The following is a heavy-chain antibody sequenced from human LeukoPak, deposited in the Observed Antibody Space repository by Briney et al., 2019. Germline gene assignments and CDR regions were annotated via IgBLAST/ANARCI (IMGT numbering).Heavy chain of an antibody. CDR2: ISSSSSTI. D-gene: IGHD3-22*01. CDR3: ARDSGAVVVITGDDY. J-gene: IGHJ4*02. Sequence: PGGSLRLSCAASGFTFSSYSMNWVRQAPGKGLEWVSYISSSSSTIYYADSVKGRFTISRDNDKNSLYLQMNSLRAEDTAVYYCARDSGAVVVITGDDYWGQGTLVTVSS. CDR1: GFTFSSYS. V-gene: IGHV3-48*01.